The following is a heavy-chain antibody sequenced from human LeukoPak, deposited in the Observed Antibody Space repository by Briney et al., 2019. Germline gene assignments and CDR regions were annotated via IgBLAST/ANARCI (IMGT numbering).Heavy chain of an antibody. CDR2: ISGSGGST. Sequence: GGSLRLSCAASGFTFSSYAMSWVRQAPGKGLEWVSGISGSGGSTYYADSVKGRFTSSRDNAKNSLYLQMNSLRAEDTAVYYCARMWLPAAMYLMDVWGKGTTVTVSS. V-gene: IGHV3-23*01. D-gene: IGHD2-2*01. CDR3: ARMWLPAAMYLMDV. J-gene: IGHJ6*03. CDR1: GFTFSSYA.